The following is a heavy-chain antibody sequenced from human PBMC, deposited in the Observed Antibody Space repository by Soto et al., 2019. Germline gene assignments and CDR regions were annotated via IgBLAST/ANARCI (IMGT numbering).Heavy chain of an antibody. Sequence: EVQLVESGGGLVQPGGSLRLSCAASGFTFSSYWMSWVRQAPGKGLEWVANIKQDGSEKYYVDSVKGRFTIARDNAKNSLYLQMNRLRAEDTAVYYCAGTHSSSWYGFDYWGQGTLVTVSS. D-gene: IGHD6-13*01. CDR1: GFTFSSYW. V-gene: IGHV3-7*05. CDR2: IKQDGSEK. CDR3: AGTHSSSWYGFDY. J-gene: IGHJ4*02.